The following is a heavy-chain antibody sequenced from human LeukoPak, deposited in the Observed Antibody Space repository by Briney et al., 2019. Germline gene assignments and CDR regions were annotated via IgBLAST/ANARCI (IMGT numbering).Heavy chain of an antibody. CDR3: ARGGATRGRFEN. Sequence: GSLRLSCAASGFPFNVQTMSGVRQAPGKGLDWVASMRQDGSEIYYVDSVKGRFTISRDNPKNSLYLQMNSLRAEDTAVYYCARGGATRGRFENWGQGTLVTVSS. CDR1: GFPFNVQT. V-gene: IGHV3-7*01. D-gene: IGHD1-26*01. J-gene: IGHJ4*02. CDR2: MRQDGSEI.